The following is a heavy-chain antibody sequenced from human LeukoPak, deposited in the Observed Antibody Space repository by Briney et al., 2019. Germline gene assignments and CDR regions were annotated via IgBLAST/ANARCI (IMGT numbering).Heavy chain of an antibody. CDR1: GFTFSSYW. V-gene: IGHV3-21*01. CDR3: ARLLVGQRGTFDY. J-gene: IGHJ4*02. Sequence: GGSLRLSCAASGFTFSSYWMSWVRQAPGKGLEWVSSISSSSSYIYYADSVKGRFTISRDNAKNSLYLQMNSLRAEDTAVYYCARLLVGQRGTFDYWGQGTLVTVSS. CDR2: ISSSSSYI. D-gene: IGHD1-26*01.